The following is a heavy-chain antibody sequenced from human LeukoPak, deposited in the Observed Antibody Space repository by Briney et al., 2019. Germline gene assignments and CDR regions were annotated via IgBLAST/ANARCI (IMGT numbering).Heavy chain of an antibody. Sequence: SETLSLTCAVYGGPFSGYYWSWIRQPPGKGLEWIGEINHSGSTNYNPSLKSRVTISVDTSKNQFSLKLSSVTAADTAVYYCARGCRGSGSYYFDYWGQGTLVTVSS. CDR1: GGPFSGYY. D-gene: IGHD3-10*01. J-gene: IGHJ4*02. V-gene: IGHV4-34*01. CDR3: ARGCRGSGSYYFDY. CDR2: INHSGST.